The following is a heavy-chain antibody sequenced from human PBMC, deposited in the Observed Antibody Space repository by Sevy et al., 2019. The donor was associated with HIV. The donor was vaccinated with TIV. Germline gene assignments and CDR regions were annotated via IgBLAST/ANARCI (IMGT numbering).Heavy chain of an antibody. J-gene: IGHJ4*02. CDR3: GRGPDRAYDFYY. V-gene: IGHV1-2*06. CDR2: INDKSGGT. D-gene: IGHD3-3*01. Sequence: ASVKVSCKSSGYTFTGYYMHWVRQAPGQGLEWMGRINDKSGGTNYAQKFHGRVTMTRDTSISTAYMEHSRLRSDDTAVYYCGRGPDRAYDFYYWGQGTLVTVSS. CDR1: GYTFTGYY.